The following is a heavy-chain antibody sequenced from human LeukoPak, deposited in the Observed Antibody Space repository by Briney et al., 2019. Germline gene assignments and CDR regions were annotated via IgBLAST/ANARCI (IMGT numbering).Heavy chain of an antibody. J-gene: IGHJ4*02. CDR2: IYTSGST. CDR3: ARDRTGRTFDY. CDR1: GGSISSGSYY. D-gene: IGHD2-15*01. V-gene: IGHV4-61*02. Sequence: PSETLSLTCTVSGGSISSGSYYWSWIRQPAGKGLEWIGRIYTSGSTNYNPSLKSRVTISVDTSKNQFSLKLSSVTAADTAVYHCARDRTGRTFDYWGQGTLVTVSS.